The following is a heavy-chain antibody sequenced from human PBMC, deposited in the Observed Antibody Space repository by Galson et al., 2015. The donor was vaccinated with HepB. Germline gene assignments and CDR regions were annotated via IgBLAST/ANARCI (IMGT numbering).Heavy chain of an antibody. CDR2: ISSSGSTI. CDR1: GFTFSDYY. D-gene: IGHD3-3*01. V-gene: IGHV3-11*01. Sequence: SLRLSCAASGFTFSDYYMSWIRQAPGKGLEWVSYISSSGSTIYYADSVKGRFTISRDNAKNSLYLQMNSLRAEDTAMYYCARDCFWSGYYWGWFDPWGQGTLVTVSS. J-gene: IGHJ5*02. CDR3: ARDCFWSGYYWGWFDP.